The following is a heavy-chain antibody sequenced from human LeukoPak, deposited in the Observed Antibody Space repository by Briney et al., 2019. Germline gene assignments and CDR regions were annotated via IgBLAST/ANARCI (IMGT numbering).Heavy chain of an antibody. CDR2: IYYSGST. J-gene: IGHJ4*02. Sequence: SETLSLTCTVSGGSISSYYWSWIRQPPGKGLEWIGYIYYSGSTNYNPSLKSRVTISVDTSKNQFSLKLSSVTAADTAVYYCARDLDYGSGSYSAPFDYWGQGTLVTVSS. D-gene: IGHD3-10*01. V-gene: IGHV4-59*12. CDR1: GGSISSYY. CDR3: ARDLDYGSGSYSAPFDY.